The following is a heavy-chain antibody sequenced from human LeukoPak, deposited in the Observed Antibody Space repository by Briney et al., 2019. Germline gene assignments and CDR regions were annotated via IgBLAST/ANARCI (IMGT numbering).Heavy chain of an antibody. V-gene: IGHV4-59*01. J-gene: IGHJ3*02. CDR2: IYDSGST. CDR3: ACLTTADAFDI. Sequence: SETLSLTCTVSGGSISSYYWSWIRQPPGKGLEWIGYIYDSGSTNYNPSLKSRVSISVVPSKNQFSLKLSSVTAADTAVYYCACLTTADAFDIWGQGTMVTVSS. CDR1: GGSISSYY. D-gene: IGHD3-22*01.